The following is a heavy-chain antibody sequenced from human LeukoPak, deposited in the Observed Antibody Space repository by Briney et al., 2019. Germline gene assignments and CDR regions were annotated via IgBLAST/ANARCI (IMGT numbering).Heavy chain of an antibody. J-gene: IGHJ4*02. CDR3: ARAVGGVASYFDY. V-gene: IGHV4-59*01. D-gene: IGHD1-26*01. CDR2: IYYSGST. Sequence: PSETLSLTCTVSGGSISNFYWNWIRQPAGKGLEWIGYIYYSGSTNYNPSLKSRVTISVDTSKNQFSLKLSSVTAADTAVYYCARAVGGVASYFDYWGRGTLVTVSS. CDR1: GGSISNFY.